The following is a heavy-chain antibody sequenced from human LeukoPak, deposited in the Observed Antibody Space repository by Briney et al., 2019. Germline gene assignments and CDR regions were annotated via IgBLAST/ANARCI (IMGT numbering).Heavy chain of an antibody. CDR3: AVVGAVAAGELDY. CDR1: GGTFSNYA. CDR2: IIPIFGTA. Sequence: SVTVTCTVSGGTFSNYAISWVRQAPGQGLEWMGGIIPIFGTANYAQKFQGRVTITADKSTSTAYMELSSLRSEDTAVYYCAVVGAVAAGELDYWGQGTLVTVSS. J-gene: IGHJ4*02. D-gene: IGHD6-19*01. V-gene: IGHV1-69*06.